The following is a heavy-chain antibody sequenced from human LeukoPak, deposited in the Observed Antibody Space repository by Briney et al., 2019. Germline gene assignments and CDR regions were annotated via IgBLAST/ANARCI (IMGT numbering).Heavy chain of an antibody. CDR3: ARDRRLGYYYMDV. V-gene: IGHV3-21*01. J-gene: IGHJ6*03. Sequence: GGSLRLSCAASGFTFNTYSMNWVRQAPGRGLEWVSFISSSSSFIYYADSMKGRFTISRDNGKNSLYLQMNSLRAEDTAAYYCARDRRLGYYYMDVWGKGTTVTVSS. CDR2: ISSSSSFI. D-gene: IGHD5-12*01. CDR1: GFTFNTYS.